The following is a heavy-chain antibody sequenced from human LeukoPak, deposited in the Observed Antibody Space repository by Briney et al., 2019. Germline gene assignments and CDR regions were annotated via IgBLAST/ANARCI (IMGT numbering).Heavy chain of an antibody. CDR2: IYSGGST. V-gene: IGHV3-53*01. CDR1: GFTVSSNY. Sequence: GGSLRLSCAASGFTVSSNYMSWVRQASGKGLEWVSVIYSGGSTYYADSVKGRFTISRDNSKSTLYIQMNSLRAEDTAVYYCARMRANDYYDSSGYLNYWGQGTLVTVSS. J-gene: IGHJ4*02. CDR3: ARMRANDYYDSSGYLNY. D-gene: IGHD3-22*01.